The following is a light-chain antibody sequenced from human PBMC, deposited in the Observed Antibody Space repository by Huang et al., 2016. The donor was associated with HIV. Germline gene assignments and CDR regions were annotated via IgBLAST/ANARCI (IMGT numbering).Light chain of an antibody. Sequence: DIQMTQSPSSLSAYVGDRVTITCRASQTISTVLNWYQQKPGRAPKLLIYGASTLQSGVPSRFSGSGSGTDFALTISSLQPEDYATYYCQQSDSTPYTFGQGTKLAIK. J-gene: IGKJ2*01. CDR3: QQSDSTPYT. V-gene: IGKV1-39*01. CDR2: GAS. CDR1: QTISTV.